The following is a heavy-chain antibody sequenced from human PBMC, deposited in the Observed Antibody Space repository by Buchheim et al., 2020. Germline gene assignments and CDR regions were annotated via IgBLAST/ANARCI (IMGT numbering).Heavy chain of an antibody. CDR3: VRDSWTYFDY. J-gene: IGHJ4*02. V-gene: IGHV3-48*03. D-gene: IGHD3/OR15-3a*01. CDR1: GFTFSSYE. CDR2: MTSSGSTI. Sequence: EVQLVESGGGLVQTGGSLRLSCAASGFTFSSYEMIWVRQAPGKGLEWVSYMTSSGSTIFYADSVKGRFTTSRDNAKNSLYLQMNNLRAEDTAVYYCVRDSWTYFDYWGQGT.